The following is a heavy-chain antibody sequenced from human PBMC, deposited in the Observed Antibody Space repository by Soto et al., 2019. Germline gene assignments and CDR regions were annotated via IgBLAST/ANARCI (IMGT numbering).Heavy chain of an antibody. CDR1: GGSISSSSYY. CDR2: IYYSGST. Sequence: PSETLSLTCTVSGGSISSSSYYWGWIRQPPGKGLEWIGSIYYSGSTYYNPSLKSRVTISVDTSKNQFSLKLSSVTAADTAVYYCARTIAYDSSGYSDTPYDNWFDPWGQGTLVTVSS. D-gene: IGHD3-22*01. CDR3: ARTIAYDSSGYSDTPYDNWFDP. J-gene: IGHJ5*02. V-gene: IGHV4-39*07.